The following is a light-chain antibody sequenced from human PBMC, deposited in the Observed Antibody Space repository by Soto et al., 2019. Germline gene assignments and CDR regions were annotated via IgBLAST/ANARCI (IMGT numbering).Light chain of an antibody. Sequence: AIQMTQSPSSLSASVGDRVTITCRASQGIRDDLGWYQQKPGKAPKLLMYAASTLQSGVPSRFSGSGSGTDFTLTISSLQPEDFATYHCQPDYSYPLTFGQGTKVEIK. V-gene: IGKV1-6*01. CDR1: QGIRDD. CDR3: QPDYSYPLT. CDR2: AAS. J-gene: IGKJ1*01.